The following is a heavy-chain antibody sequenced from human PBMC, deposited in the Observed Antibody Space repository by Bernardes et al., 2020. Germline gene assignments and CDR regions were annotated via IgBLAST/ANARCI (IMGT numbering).Heavy chain of an antibody. J-gene: IGHJ4*02. CDR1: GFTFSSYA. V-gene: IGHV3-23*01. CDR2: IIGSGGST. D-gene: IGHD1-1*01. CDR3: AKGACMGNVDY. Sequence: GGSLRLSCAASGFTFSSYAMSWVRQAPGKGLEWVSAIIGSGGSTYYAASVKGRSTISGDHSKNTLYLQMNSLRAEDTAVYYCAKGACMGNVDYCGQGTLVTVSS.